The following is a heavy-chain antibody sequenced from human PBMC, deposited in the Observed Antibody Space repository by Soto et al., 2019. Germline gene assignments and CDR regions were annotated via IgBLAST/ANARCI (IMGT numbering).Heavy chain of an antibody. V-gene: IGHV3-23*01. D-gene: IGHD5-12*01. Sequence: PVGSLRLSCAASGFTFSSYAMSWVRQAPGKGLEWVSAISGSGGSTYYADSVKGRFTISRDNSKNTLYLQVNSLRAEDTAVYYCAKPLRDGYNYDAFDIWGQGTMVTVSS. CDR2: ISGSGGST. J-gene: IGHJ3*02. CDR1: GFTFSSYA. CDR3: AKPLRDGYNYDAFDI.